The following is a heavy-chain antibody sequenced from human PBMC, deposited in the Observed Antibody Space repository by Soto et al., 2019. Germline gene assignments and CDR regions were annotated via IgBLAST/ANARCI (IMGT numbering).Heavy chain of an antibody. V-gene: IGHV4-31*03. CDR2: IFYSGST. CDR1: VGSISSGGYY. D-gene: IGHD3-22*01. J-gene: IGHJ3*02. CDR3: ARKYYYDSSGYYPPDAFNI. Sequence: TLSLTCTVSVGSISSGGYYWSWILQHPGKGLEWIGFIFYSGSTSYNPPLKSRVTISVDTSKNQFSLRLSSVTAADTAVYYCARKYYYDSSGYYPPDAFNIWGQGTMVTVS.